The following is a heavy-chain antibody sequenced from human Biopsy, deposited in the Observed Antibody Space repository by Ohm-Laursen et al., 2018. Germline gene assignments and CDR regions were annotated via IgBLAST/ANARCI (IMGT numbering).Heavy chain of an antibody. J-gene: IGHJ6*02. CDR3: VRASIFGVATSGFYYYGMDV. Sequence: SLRLSCAASGFRFSNNGMHWVRQAPGKGLEWLAVISDDGFHKYYADSVKGRFTISRDNSKNTLYLQLDSLTAEDTAVYYCVRASIFGVATSGFYYYGMDVWGQGTTVTVSS. CDR2: ISDDGFHK. CDR1: GFRFSNNG. D-gene: IGHD3-3*01. V-gene: IGHV3-30*03.